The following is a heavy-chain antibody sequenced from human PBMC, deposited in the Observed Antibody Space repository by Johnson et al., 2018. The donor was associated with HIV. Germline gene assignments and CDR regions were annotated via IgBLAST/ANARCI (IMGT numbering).Heavy chain of an antibody. V-gene: IGHV3-30*18. J-gene: IGHJ3*02. Sequence: QVQLVESGGGVVQPGRSLRLSCAASGFTFTNYGMHWVRQAPGKGLQWVAVMSYDGSTTYYADSVKGRFTISRDNSKNTLYLQMNSLRAEDTAVYYCAKVSIVVGTRGAFDIWGQGTMVTVSS. CDR2: MSYDGSTT. CDR3: AKVSIVVGTRGAFDI. D-gene: IGHD3-22*01. CDR1: GFTFTNYG.